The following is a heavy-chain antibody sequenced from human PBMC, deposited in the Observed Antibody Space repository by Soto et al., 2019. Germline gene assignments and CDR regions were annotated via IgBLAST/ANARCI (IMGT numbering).Heavy chain of an antibody. V-gene: IGHV4-31*03. J-gene: IGHJ5*02. CDR2: IYYSGST. CDR1: GGSISSGGYY. CDR3: ARDSEPYCSGGSCYSEGPFDP. Sequence: QVQLQESGPGLVKPSQTLSLTCTVSGGSISSGGYYWSWIRQHPGKGLEWIGYIYYSGSTYYNPSLKSRVTISVDTSKNQFSLKLSSVTAADTAVYYCARDSEPYCSGGSCYSEGPFDPWGQGTLVTVSS. D-gene: IGHD2-15*01.